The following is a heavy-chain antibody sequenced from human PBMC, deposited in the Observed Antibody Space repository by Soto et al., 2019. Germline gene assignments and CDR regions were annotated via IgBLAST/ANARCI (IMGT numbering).Heavy chain of an antibody. J-gene: IGHJ4*02. Sequence: EVQLLESGGGLVQPGGSLRLSCAASGFTFSSYAMTWVRQAPGKGLEWVSTISRSGDSTYYRDSVKGRFTISRDNSKNTVSLQLNSLRAEDTDGYYYAKTDKFNHLNGGWATRFEYWGQGTLVTVSS. CDR2: ISRSGDST. CDR3: AKTDKFNHLNGGWATRFEY. CDR1: GFTFSSYA. V-gene: IGHV3-23*01. D-gene: IGHD6-19*01.